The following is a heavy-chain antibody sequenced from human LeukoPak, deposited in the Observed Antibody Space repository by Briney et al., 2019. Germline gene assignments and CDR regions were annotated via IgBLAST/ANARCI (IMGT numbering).Heavy chain of an antibody. CDR3: ASFLGYSYGWDY. V-gene: IGHV1-2*02. J-gene: IGHJ4*02. CDR2: INPNSGGT. CDR1: GYTFTGYY. Sequence: ASVKVSCKASGYTFTGYYTHWVRQAPGQGLEWMGWINPNSGGTNYAQKFQGRVTMTRDTSISTAYMELSRLRSDDTAVYYCASFLGYSYGWDYWGQGTLVTVSS. D-gene: IGHD5-18*01.